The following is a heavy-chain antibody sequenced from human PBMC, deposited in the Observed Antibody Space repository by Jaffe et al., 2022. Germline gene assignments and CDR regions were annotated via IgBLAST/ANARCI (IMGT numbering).Heavy chain of an antibody. CDR3: ARHLQWAFDY. J-gene: IGHJ4*02. V-gene: IGHV4-38-2*01. CDR2: IYHSGST. D-gene: IGHD3-3*01. CDR1: GYSISSGYY. Sequence: QVQLQESGPGLVKPSETLSLTCAVSGYSISSGYYWGWIRQPPGKGLEWIGSIYHSGSTYYNPSLKSRVTISVDTSKNQFSLKLSSVTAADTAVYYCARHLQWAFDYWGQGTLVTVSS.